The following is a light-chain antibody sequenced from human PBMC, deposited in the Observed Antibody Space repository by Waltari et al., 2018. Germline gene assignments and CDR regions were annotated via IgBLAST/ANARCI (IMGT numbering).Light chain of an antibody. V-gene: IGLV2-14*03. Sequence: QSALTQPASVSGSPGRSITISCTGTSSDDGGYKYVSWYQQPPGKAPKVMIYDVSTRPSGVSNRVSGSKSGNTVSLTISGLQAEDEADYYCSSYTSSNTWVFGGGTKLTVL. CDR2: DVS. CDR3: SSYTSSNTWV. CDR1: SSDDGGYKY. J-gene: IGLJ3*02.